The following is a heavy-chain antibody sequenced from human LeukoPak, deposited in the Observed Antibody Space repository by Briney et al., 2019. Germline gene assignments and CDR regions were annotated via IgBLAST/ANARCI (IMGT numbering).Heavy chain of an antibody. J-gene: IGHJ5*02. Sequence: GGSLRLSCAASGFTFSSYAMHWVRQAPGKGLEWVANIKEDGKDKYYVDSVKGRFTISKDNAKNSVYVQMNSLRVDDTAVYYCARDGGRGFDLWGRGTLVTVSS. CDR1: GFTFSSYA. D-gene: IGHD3-3*01. CDR3: ARDGGRGFDL. CDR2: IKEDGKDK. V-gene: IGHV3-7*01.